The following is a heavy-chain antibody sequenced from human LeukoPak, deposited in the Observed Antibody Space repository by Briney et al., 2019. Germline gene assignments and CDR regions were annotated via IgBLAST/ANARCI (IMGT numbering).Heavy chain of an antibody. CDR3: ARGRRKVATEDYYFDY. D-gene: IGHD5-12*01. CDR1: GYTFTSYD. V-gene: IGHV1-8*03. J-gene: IGHJ4*02. Sequence: ASVKVSCKASGYTFTSYDINWVRQATGQGLEWMGWMNPNSGNTGYAQKFQGRVTITRNTSISTAYMELSSLRSEDTAVYYCARGRRKVATEDYYFDYWGQGTLVTVSS. CDR2: MNPNSGNT.